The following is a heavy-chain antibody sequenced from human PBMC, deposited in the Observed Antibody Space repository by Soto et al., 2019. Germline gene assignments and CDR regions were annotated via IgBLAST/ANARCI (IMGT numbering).Heavy chain of an antibody. D-gene: IGHD6-19*01. J-gene: IGHJ4*02. V-gene: IGHV3-30-3*01. CDR3: ARDGHSSGWYNYFDY. Sequence: GGSLRLSCAASGFTFSSYAMHWVRQAPGKGLGWVAVISYDGSNKYYADSVKGRFTISRDNSKNTLYLQMNSLRAEDTAVYYCARDGHSSGWYNYFDYWGQGTLVTVSS. CDR1: GFTFSSYA. CDR2: ISYDGSNK.